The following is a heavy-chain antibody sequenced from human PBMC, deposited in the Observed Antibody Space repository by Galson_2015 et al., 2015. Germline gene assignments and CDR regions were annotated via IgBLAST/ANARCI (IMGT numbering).Heavy chain of an antibody. Sequence: SVKVSCKASGGTFSSYAISWVRQAPRQGLEWMGRIIPILGIANYAQKFQGRVTITADKSTSTAYMELSSLRSEDTAVYYCARQVGATTLNWFDPWGQGTLVTVSS. CDR3: ARQVGATTLNWFDP. V-gene: IGHV1-69*04. CDR2: IIPILGIA. J-gene: IGHJ5*02. CDR1: GGTFSSYA. D-gene: IGHD1-26*01.